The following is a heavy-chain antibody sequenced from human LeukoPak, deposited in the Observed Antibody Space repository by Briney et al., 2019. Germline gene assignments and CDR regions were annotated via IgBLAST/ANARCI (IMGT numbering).Heavy chain of an antibody. CDR2: ISAKNDNT. CDR3: ARGWELHD. V-gene: IGHV1-18*01. D-gene: IGHD1-26*01. Sequence: ASVKVSCKASGQTLSTYGISWVRQAPGQGPEWMGWISAKNDNTKYSQKFQGRVTMTTDTSTNTVYMEVRSLRSDDTAVYYCARGWELHDWGQGTLVTVSS. CDR1: GQTLSTYG. J-gene: IGHJ4*02.